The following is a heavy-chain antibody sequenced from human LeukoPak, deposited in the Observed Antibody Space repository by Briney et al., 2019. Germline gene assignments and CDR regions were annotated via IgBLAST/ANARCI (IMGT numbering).Heavy chain of an antibody. V-gene: IGHV4-59*12. Sequence: SETLSLTCTISGVPISGYYWSWIRQPPGKGLEWIGYIYYSGSTNYNPSLKSRVTISVDTSKNQFSLKLSSVTAADTAVYYCARGSAAAGKVGWFDPWGQGTLVTVSS. CDR1: GVPISGYY. D-gene: IGHD6-13*01. CDR2: IYYSGST. CDR3: ARGSAAAGKVGWFDP. J-gene: IGHJ5*02.